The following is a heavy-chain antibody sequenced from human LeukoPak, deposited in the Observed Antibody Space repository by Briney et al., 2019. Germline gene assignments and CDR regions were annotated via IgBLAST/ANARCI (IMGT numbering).Heavy chain of an antibody. V-gene: IGHV1-3*01. CDR2: ISPANGNT. J-gene: IGHJ4*02. Sequence: ASVKVSCKASGYPFRSYVIHWLRQAPGQTLEWIGWISPANGNTKYSRNFQGRVTITRDTSASVVYMELSSLRYEDTAVYYCARDGYDADGYLDYWGQGALVPVSS. CDR1: GYPFRSYV. D-gene: IGHD5-12*01. CDR3: ARDGYDADGYLDY.